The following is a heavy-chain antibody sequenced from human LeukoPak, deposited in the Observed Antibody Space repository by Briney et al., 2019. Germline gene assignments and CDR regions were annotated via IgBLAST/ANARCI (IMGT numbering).Heavy chain of an antibody. Sequence: PGGSLRLSCAASGFTFTNYWLHWVRQAPGKGLVWVSRINSDGSSTTYADSVKGRFTISRDNARNTLYLQMNSLRAEDTAVYYCARNYYYYYYMDVWGKGTTVTVSS. CDR3: ARNYYYYYYMDV. CDR1: GFTFTNYW. CDR2: INSDGSST. J-gene: IGHJ6*03. V-gene: IGHV3-74*01.